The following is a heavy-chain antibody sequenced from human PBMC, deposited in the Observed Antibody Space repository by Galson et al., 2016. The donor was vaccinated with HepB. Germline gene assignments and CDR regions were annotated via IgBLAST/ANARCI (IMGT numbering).Heavy chain of an antibody. D-gene: IGHD2-21*02. CDR3: ARHECRGSDCFSAYDF. Sequence: QSGAEVKKPGESLKISCKGSGYRFANYWIGWVRQMPGEGLESMGIVYPGNSEIRYSPSFQGQVTISADKSITTVYLQWNSLEASDSAIYYCARHECRGSDCFSAYDFGGQGTVVTVSS. CDR2: VYPGNSEI. CDR1: GYRFANYW. V-gene: IGHV5-51*01. J-gene: IGHJ3*01.